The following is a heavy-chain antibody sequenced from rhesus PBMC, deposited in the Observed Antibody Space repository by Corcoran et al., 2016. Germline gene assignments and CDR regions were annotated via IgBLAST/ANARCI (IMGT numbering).Heavy chain of an antibody. CDR3: ARAAPGVDHAFDV. D-gene: IGHD3-34*01. Sequence: QVQLQESGPGLVKPSETLSLTCAISGGSISGPNWTLIRQPPGQGLVWIGYSGGSSGRTDYNTYVRTLVTISTDTAKNQFSLNLISVTAADTAVYAGARAAPGVDHAFDVWGQGLRVTVSS. CDR1: GGSISGPN. J-gene: IGHJ3*01. CDR2: SGGSSGRT. V-gene: IGHV4S5*01.